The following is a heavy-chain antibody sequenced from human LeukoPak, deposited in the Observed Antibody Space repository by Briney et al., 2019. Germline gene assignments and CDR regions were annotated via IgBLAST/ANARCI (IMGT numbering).Heavy chain of an antibody. CDR3: ARAGYDSSGYSTYYFDY. V-gene: IGHV4-31*03. J-gene: IGHJ4*02. CDR2: IYYSGST. CDR1: GGSISSGGYY. Sequence: SQTLSLTCTVSGGSISSGGYYWSWIRQHPGKGLEWIGYIYYSGSTHYNPSLKSRVTISIDTSKNQFSLKLSSVTAADTAVYYWARAGYDSSGYSTYYFDYWGQGTLVTVSS. D-gene: IGHD3-22*01.